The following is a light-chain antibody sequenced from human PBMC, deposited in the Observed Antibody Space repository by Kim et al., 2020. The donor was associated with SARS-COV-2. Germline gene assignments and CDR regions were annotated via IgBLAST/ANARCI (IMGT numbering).Light chain of an antibody. CDR3: SSYTVNTKAV. Sequence: GQSITISCTATGSDIGSFAYVFWYQQHPGKAPNLIISDVTKRPSGVSSRFSGSKSGNTASLTISGLQPEDEADYYCSSYTVNTKAVFGTGTKVTVL. V-gene: IGLV2-14*03. CDR1: GSDIGSFAY. CDR2: DVT. J-gene: IGLJ1*01.